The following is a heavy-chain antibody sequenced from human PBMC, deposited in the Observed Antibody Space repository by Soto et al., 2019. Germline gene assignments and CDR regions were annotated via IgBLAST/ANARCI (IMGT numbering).Heavy chain of an antibody. Sequence: EVQLVESAGGLVQPGGSLRLSCAASGFTFSSYSMNWVRQAPGRGLEWVSYISSSSSTIYYADSVKGRFTISRDNAKNLLYLQINSLRDQSTAVKCFAREMYVDYLNWFDPWGQGTLVTVSS. D-gene: IGHD3-16*01. J-gene: IGHJ5*02. V-gene: IGHV3-48*02. CDR1: GFTFSSYS. CDR3: AREMYVDYLNWFDP. CDR2: ISSSSSTI.